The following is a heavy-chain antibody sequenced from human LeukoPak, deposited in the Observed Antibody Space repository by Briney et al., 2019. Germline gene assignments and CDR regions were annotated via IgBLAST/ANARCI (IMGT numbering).Heavy chain of an antibody. Sequence: GRSLRLSCAASGFTFDDYAMHWVRQAPGKGLEWVSGISWNSDSIDYADSVKGRFTISRDNAKNSLYLQMNSLRDEGTALYYCAKDGPVSYWGQGTLVTVSS. CDR2: ISWNSDSI. CDR1: GFTFDDYA. CDR3: AKDGPVSY. V-gene: IGHV3-9*01. J-gene: IGHJ4*02.